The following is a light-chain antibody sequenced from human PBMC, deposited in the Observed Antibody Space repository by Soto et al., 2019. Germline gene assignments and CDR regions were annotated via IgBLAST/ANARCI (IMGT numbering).Light chain of an antibody. V-gene: IGKV3D-15*01. CDR2: DAS. CDR3: QHRDNWSYI. Sequence: EIVMTQSPATLSVSPGERATLSCRASQYISNTLAWYQQKPGQAPRLLIYDASTRATGIPARFSGSGSGTDYTLSISSLEAEDFAVYYCQHRDNWSYIFGQGTKLEMK. CDR1: QYISNT. J-gene: IGKJ2*01.